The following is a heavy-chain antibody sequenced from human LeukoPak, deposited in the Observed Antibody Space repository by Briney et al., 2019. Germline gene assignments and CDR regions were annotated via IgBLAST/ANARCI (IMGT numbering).Heavy chain of an antibody. V-gene: IGHV1-24*01. J-gene: IGHJ6*02. D-gene: IGHD6-19*01. CDR3: ATDGGIAVAGSPLYYYYGMDV. Sequence: GASVKVSCKVSGYTLTELSMHWVRQAPGKGLEWMGGFDPEDGETIYAQKFQGRVTMTEDTSTDTAYMELSSLRSEDTAVYYCATDGGIAVAGSPLYYYYGMDVWGQGTMVTVSS. CDR2: FDPEDGET. CDR1: GYTLTELS.